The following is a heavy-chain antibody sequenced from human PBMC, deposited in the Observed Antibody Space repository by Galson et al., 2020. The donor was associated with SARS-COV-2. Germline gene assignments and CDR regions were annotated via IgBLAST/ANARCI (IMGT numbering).Heavy chain of an antibody. CDR2: IYSSGTT. D-gene: IGHD3-22*01. CDR1: GGSISNYY. Sequence: ETSETLSLTCTVSGGSISNYYWNWIRQPPGKGLEWIGHIYSSGTTNYNPSLKSRVTISVDTSKNQFSLKLTSVTAADTAVYYCVSEGDYYDSRGLDVWGQGTTVTVSS. J-gene: IGHJ6*02. V-gene: IGHV4-59*01. CDR3: VSEGDYYDSRGLDV.